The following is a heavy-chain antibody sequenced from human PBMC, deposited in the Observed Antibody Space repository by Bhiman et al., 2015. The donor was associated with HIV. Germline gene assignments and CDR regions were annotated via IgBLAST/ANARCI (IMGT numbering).Heavy chain of an antibody. J-gene: IGHJ3*02. Sequence: EVQLLESGGGLVQPGRSLRLSCAASGFTFSIYAMSWVRQAPGKGLEWVAAVDPVGAKTYYADSVKGRFSISRDNSKNSLYLQMYSLRAEDTALYYCTKVVLSGIALFDMWGQGTRVTVSS. CDR2: VDPVGAKT. CDR1: GFTFSIYA. V-gene: IGHV3-23*01. CDR3: TKVVLSGIALFDM. D-gene: IGHD6-13*01.